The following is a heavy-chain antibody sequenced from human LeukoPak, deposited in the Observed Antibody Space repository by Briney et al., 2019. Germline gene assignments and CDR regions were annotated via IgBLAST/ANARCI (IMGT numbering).Heavy chain of an antibody. Sequence: PSQTLSLTCTVSGGSISSGGYYWSWIRQHPGKGLEWIGYIYYSGSTYYNPSLKSRVTISVDTSKNQFSLKLSSVTAADTAVSYCARESHLERGYFDYWGQGTLVTVSS. V-gene: IGHV4-31*03. CDR2: IYYSGST. CDR3: ARESHLERGYFDY. J-gene: IGHJ4*02. CDR1: GGSISSGGYY.